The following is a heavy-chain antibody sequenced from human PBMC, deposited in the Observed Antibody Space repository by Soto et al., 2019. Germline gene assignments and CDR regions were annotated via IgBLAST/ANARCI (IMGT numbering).Heavy chain of an antibody. J-gene: IGHJ4*02. CDR2: FDPEHGET. Sequence: WVRQAPGKGLEWMGGFDPEHGETIYAQKFQDRVTMTDDTSTDTAYMDLSSLSSEDTAVYYCATITVGGVVGYFDYWGQGTLVNVS. CDR3: ATITVGGVVGYFDY. V-gene: IGHV1-24*01. D-gene: IGHD3-16*02.